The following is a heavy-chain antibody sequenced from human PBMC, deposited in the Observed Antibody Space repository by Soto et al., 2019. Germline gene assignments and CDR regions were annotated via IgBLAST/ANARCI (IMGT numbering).Heavy chain of an antibody. D-gene: IGHD3-10*01. CDR1: GFTFSTYG. J-gene: IGHJ4*02. Sequence: PGGSLRLSCAASGFTFSTYGMQWVRQAPGKGLEWVAVISYDGYLKYYVDAVKGRFTVARDNSKNTLFLEMDSLRVEDTAVYYCAKEGEARFDYWGQGTLVTVSS. CDR3: AKEGEARFDY. CDR2: ISYDGYLK. V-gene: IGHV3-30*18.